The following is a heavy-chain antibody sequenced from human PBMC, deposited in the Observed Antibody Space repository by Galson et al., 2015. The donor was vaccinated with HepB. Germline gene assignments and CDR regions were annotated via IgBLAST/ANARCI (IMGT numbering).Heavy chain of an antibody. CDR2: ISISDGRT. V-gene: IGHV3-23*01. Sequence: SLRLSCAASGFTFSSYAMSWVRQAPGKGLEWVSVISISDGRTYYGDSVKGRFIISRDNSKNTLYLQMSSLRAEDTAVYYCAKDGAGVWWEGAFEIWGQGTKVTVSS. CDR3: AKDGAGVWWEGAFEI. CDR1: GFTFSSYA. J-gene: IGHJ3*02. D-gene: IGHD2-21*01.